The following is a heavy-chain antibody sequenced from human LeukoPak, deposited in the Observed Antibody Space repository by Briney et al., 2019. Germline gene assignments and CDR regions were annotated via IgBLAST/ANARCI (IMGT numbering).Heavy chain of an antibody. CDR2: IRNKVNSYTT. D-gene: IGHD3-16*01. Sequence: GGSLRLSCAASGFTFSDHYMDRVRQAPGKGLEWVGRIRNKVNSYTTEYGASVKGRFTISRDDSKNSLYLQMNSLKTEDTAVYYCARDGIMGDDASDIWGQGTMVTVSS. J-gene: IGHJ3*02. CDR1: GFTFSDHY. V-gene: IGHV3-72*01. CDR3: ARDGIMGDDASDI.